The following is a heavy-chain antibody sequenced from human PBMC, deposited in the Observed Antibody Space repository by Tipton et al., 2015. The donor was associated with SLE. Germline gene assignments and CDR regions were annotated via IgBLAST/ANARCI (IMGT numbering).Heavy chain of an antibody. CDR2: IKQDGSEK. Sequence: SLRLSCAASGFTFSSYWMSWVRQAPGKGLEWVANIKQDGSEKYYVDSVKGRFTISRDNAKNSLYLQMNSLRAEDTAVYYCARVGDYYDSSVPRAFDIWGQGTMVTVSS. V-gene: IGHV3-7*05. CDR3: ARVGDYYDSSVPRAFDI. J-gene: IGHJ3*02. D-gene: IGHD3-22*01. CDR1: GFTFSSYW.